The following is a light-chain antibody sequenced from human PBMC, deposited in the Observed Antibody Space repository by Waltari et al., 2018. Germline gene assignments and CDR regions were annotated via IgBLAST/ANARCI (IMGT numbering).Light chain of an antibody. CDR3: LQYNSYPWT. CDR2: KAS. CDR1: QSIVVW. V-gene: IGKV1-5*03. J-gene: IGKJ1*01. Sequence: DIQVTQSPSTLSASVGDRVTITRRASQSIVVWLAWYQQKPGKAPRLLIYKASYLESGVPSRFSGSASGTAFTLTISSLQADDFATYYCLQYNSYPWTFGQGTTVEIK.